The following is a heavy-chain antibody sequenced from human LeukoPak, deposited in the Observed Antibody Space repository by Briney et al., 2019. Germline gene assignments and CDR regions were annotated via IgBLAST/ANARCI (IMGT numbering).Heavy chain of an antibody. CDR2: IGGGGSI. CDR3: AKEKSNTWPDSFDM. Sequence: PGGSLRLSCSASGFTFSSYGMHWVRQAPGKGLEWVSAIGGGGSIFYADSVKGRFTISRDNSKSTLYLQMNSLRAEDTAVYYCAKEKSNTWPDSFDMWGQGTMVTVSS. J-gene: IGHJ3*02. CDR1: GFTFSSYG. D-gene: IGHD4-11*01. V-gene: IGHV3-23*01.